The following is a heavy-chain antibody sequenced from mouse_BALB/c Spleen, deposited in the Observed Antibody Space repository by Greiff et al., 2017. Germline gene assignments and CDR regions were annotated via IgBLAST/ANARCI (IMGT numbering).Heavy chain of an antibody. J-gene: IGHJ4*01. CDR3: ARMEDYYGSSVYYAMDY. D-gene: IGHD1-1*01. V-gene: IGHV1-82*01. CDR1: GYAFSSSW. CDR2: IYPGDGDT. Sequence: QVQLQQSGPELVKPGASVKISCKASGYAFSSSWMNWVKQRPGQGLEWIGRIYPGDGDTNYNGKFKGKATLTADKSSSTAYMQLSSLTSVDSAVYFCARMEDYYGSSVYYAMDYWGQGTSVTVSS.